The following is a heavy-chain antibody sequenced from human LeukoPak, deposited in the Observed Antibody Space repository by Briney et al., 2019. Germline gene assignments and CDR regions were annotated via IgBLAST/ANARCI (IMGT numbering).Heavy chain of an antibody. J-gene: IGHJ4*02. CDR1: GFTFSTYW. Sequence: PGGSLRLSCATSGFTFSTYWMHWVRQAPGKGLVWVSRINTDGNTRDYADSVKGRFTIPRDNAKNTLYLQMNSLRAEDTAIYYCVRDMGYYDKGWVEGAQVTV. D-gene: IGHD3-22*01. CDR2: INTDGNTR. CDR3: VRDMGYYDKG. V-gene: IGHV3-74*01.